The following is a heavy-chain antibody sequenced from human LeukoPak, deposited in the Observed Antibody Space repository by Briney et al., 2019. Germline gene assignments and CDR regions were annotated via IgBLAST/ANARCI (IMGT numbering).Heavy chain of an antibody. CDR1: GFTFSSYE. CDR2: ISSSGSTI. V-gene: IGHV3-48*03. Sequence: GGSLRLSCAASGFTFSSYEMNWVRQAPGKGLEWVSYISSSGSTIYYADSVKGRFTISRDNAKNSLYLQMNSLRAEDTAVYYCARDEHLPTPYYFDYWGQGTLVTVSS. CDR3: ARDEHLPTPYYFDY. D-gene: IGHD2-21*01. J-gene: IGHJ4*02.